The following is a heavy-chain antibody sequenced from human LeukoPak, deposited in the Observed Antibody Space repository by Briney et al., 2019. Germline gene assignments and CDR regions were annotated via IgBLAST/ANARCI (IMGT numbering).Heavy chain of an antibody. CDR3: ARGLTRGYSFGPPGF. V-gene: IGHV4-34*01. CDR2: VNHSGSA. Sequence: SETLSLTCAVYGGSFNHYYWSWIRQPPGRGLEWIGEVNHSGSATYNPSLKSRVAISVDASKKQISLKLTCVTAADTAVYYCARGLTRGYSFGPPGFWGQGTLVAVSS. J-gene: IGHJ4*02. CDR1: GGSFNHYY. D-gene: IGHD5-18*01.